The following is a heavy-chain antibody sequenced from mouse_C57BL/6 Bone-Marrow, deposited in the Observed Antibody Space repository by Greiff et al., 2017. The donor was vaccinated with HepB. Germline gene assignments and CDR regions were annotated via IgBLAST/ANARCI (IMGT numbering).Heavy chain of an antibody. CDR3: ARGIPYYGSSFYFDY. CDR1: GYSITSDY. J-gene: IGHJ2*01. V-gene: IGHV3-8*01. Sequence: EVKLVESGPGLAKPSQTLSLTCSVTGYSITSDYWNWIRKFPGNKLEYMGYISYSGSTYYNPSLKSRISITRDTSKNQYYLQLNSVTTEDTATYYCARGIPYYGSSFYFDYWGQGTTLTVSS. D-gene: IGHD1-1*01. CDR2: ISYSGST.